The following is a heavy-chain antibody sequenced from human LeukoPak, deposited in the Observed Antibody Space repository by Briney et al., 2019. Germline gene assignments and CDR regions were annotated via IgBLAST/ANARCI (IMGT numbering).Heavy chain of an antibody. CDR3: AREPDYGSGSYYNNWFDP. CDR1: GGSISSGGCY. Sequence: SQTLSLTCTVSGGSISSGGCYWSWIRQHPGKGLEWIGYIYYSGSTYYNPSLKSRVTISVDTSKNQFSLKLSSVTAADTAVYYCAREPDYGSGSYYNNWFDPWGQGTLVTVSS. CDR2: IYYSGST. V-gene: IGHV4-31*03. J-gene: IGHJ5*02. D-gene: IGHD3-10*01.